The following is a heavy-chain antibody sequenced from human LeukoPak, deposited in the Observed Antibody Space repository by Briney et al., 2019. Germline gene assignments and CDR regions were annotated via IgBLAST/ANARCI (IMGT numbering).Heavy chain of an antibody. V-gene: IGHV1-69*06. CDR2: IIPMFGTA. D-gene: IGHD2-2*01. J-gene: IGHJ4*02. CDR3: ASGRTDIVVVPATLRNYFSDY. CDR1: GGTFSSYD. Sequence: GASVKVSCKASGGTFSSYDISWVRQAPGQGLEWMGGIIPMFGTANYAQKFQGRVTISADKSTSTAYMELSSLRSEDTAVYYCASGRTDIVVVPATLRNYFSDYWGQGTLVTVSS.